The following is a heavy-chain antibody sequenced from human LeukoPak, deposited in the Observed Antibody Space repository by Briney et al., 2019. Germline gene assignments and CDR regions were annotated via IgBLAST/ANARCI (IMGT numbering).Heavy chain of an antibody. CDR1: GGSFSGYY. CDR3: ARGRIVRASFLGY. Sequence: SETLSLTCAVYGGSFSGYYWSWIRQPPGKGLEWIGEINHSGSTNYNPSLKSRVTISVDTSKNQFSLKLSSVTAADTAVYYCARGRIVRASFLGYWGQGTLVTVSS. D-gene: IGHD1-26*01. V-gene: IGHV4-34*01. CDR2: INHSGST. J-gene: IGHJ4*02.